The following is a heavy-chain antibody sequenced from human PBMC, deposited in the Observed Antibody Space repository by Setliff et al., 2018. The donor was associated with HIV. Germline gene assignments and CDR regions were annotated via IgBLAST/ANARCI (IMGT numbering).Heavy chain of an antibody. CDR1: GGSISSYY. V-gene: IGHV4-59*08. D-gene: IGHD3-22*01. CDR2: IYYSGST. CDR3: ARHGPDYYDSSGYYYYYYYMDV. J-gene: IGHJ6*03. Sequence: SETLSLTCTVSGGSISSYYWSWIRQPPGKGLEWIGYIYYSGSTNYNPSLKSRVTISVDTSKNQFSLKLSSVTAADTTVYYCARHGPDYYDSSGYYYYYYYMDVCGKGTTVTVSS.